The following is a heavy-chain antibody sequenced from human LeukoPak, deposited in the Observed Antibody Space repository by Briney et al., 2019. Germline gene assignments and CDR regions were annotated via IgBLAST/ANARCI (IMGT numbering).Heavy chain of an antibody. CDR1: GYTFTSYG. Sequence: ASVKVSCEASGYTFTSYGISWVRQAPGQGLEWMGWISAYNGNTNYAQKLQGRVTMTTDTSTSTAYMELRSLRSDDTAVYYCARANYDFWSGYPYYYYYYYMDVWGKGTTVTVSS. D-gene: IGHD3-3*01. CDR3: ARANYDFWSGYPYYYYYYYMDV. V-gene: IGHV1-18*01. J-gene: IGHJ6*03. CDR2: ISAYNGNT.